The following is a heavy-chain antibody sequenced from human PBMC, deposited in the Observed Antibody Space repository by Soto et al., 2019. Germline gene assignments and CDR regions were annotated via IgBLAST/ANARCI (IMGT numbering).Heavy chain of an antibody. J-gene: IGHJ6*02. CDR3: ARSQGSSTSLEIYYYYYYGMDV. D-gene: IGHD2-2*01. V-gene: IGHV1-69*13. CDR1: GGTFSSYA. CDR2: IIPISDTT. Sequence: GPQVKVSCKASGGTFSSYAISWVRQAPGQGLEWMGGIIPISDTTNYAQKFQGRVTITADESTSTAYMELSSLRSEDTAVYYCARSQGSSTSLEIYYYYYYGMDVWGQGTTVTVSS.